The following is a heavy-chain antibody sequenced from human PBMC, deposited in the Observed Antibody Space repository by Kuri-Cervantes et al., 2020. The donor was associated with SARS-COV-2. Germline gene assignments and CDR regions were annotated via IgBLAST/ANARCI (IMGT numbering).Heavy chain of an antibody. V-gene: IGHV3-21*01. CDR2: ISSSSSYI. Sequence: GESLKISCADSGFTFSSYSMNWVRQAPGKGLEWVSYISSSSSYIYYADSLKGRFTISRDNAKNSLYLQMNSLRAEDTAVYYCARADLSDFAFDIWGQGTMVTVSS. J-gene: IGHJ3*02. CDR1: GFTFSSYS. CDR3: ARADLSDFAFDI. D-gene: IGHD2-21*01.